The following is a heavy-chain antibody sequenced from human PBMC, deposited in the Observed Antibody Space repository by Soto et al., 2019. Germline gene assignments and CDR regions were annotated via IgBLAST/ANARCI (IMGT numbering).Heavy chain of an antibody. CDR2: ISAYNGNT. CDR1: GYTFTSYG. V-gene: IGHV1-18*01. D-gene: IGHD3-9*01. J-gene: IGHJ2*01. CDR3: ARGAYYDILTGYYNSHWYFDL. Sequence: ASVKLSCKASGYTFTSYGISLVRQAPEQGLEWMGWISAYNGNTNYAQKLQGRVTMTTDTSTSTAYMELRSLRSDDTAVYYCARGAYYDILTGYYNSHWYFDLWGRGTLVTVSS.